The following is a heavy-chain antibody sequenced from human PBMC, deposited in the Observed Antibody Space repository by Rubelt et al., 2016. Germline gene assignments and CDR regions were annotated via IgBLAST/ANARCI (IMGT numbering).Heavy chain of an antibody. Sequence: QVQLVQSGAEVKKPGASVKVSCKASGYTFTSYGISWVRQAPGQGLEWMGWISAYNGNTNCARELKGRVTMTTDASTSTAYMGLRSLRSDDTAGYYCARVSGSGYYPFDYWGQGTLVTVSS. CDR2: ISAYNGNT. CDR1: GYTFTSYG. CDR3: ARVSGSGYYPFDY. J-gene: IGHJ4*02. V-gene: IGHV1-18*01. D-gene: IGHD3-22*01.